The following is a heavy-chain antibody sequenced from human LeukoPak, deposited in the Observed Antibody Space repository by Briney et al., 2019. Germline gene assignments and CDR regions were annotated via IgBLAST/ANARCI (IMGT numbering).Heavy chain of an antibody. CDR2: IYSGGST. V-gene: IGHV3-66*02. J-gene: IGHJ4*02. CDR1: GFTVSSSY. Sequence: QPGGSPRLSCAASGFTVSSSYMSWVRQAPGKGLEWVSVIYSGGSTYYADSVKGRFTISRDNSKNTLYLQMNSLRAEDTAVYYCARARVGAYDYWGQGTLVTVSS. D-gene: IGHD1-26*01. CDR3: ARARVGAYDY.